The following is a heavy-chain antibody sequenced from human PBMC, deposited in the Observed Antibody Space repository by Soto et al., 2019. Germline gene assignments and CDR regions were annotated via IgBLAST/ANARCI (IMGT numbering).Heavy chain of an antibody. CDR2: IWYDGSNK. J-gene: IGHJ6*02. Sequence: QVQLVESGGGLVQPGRSLRLSCAASGFTFSSYGMHWVRQAPGKGLEWVAVIWYDGSNKYYADSVKGRFTISRDNSKNTLYLQMNSLRAEDTAVYYCAREVIVPSAQDYDYYDGVAACGQCTAVTVSS. D-gene: IGHD2-2*01. CDR3: AREVIVPSAQDYDYYDGVAA. CDR1: GFTFSSYG. V-gene: IGHV3-33*01.